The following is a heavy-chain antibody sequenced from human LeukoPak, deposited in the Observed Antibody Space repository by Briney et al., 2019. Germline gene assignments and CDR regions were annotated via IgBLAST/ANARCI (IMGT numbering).Heavy chain of an antibody. D-gene: IGHD3-10*01. J-gene: IGHJ4*02. CDR2: IYSGGST. V-gene: IGHV3-53*01. CDR3: ATAGNYRFDY. CDR1: GVTVSSNY. Sequence: GGSLRHSCAASGVTVSSNYMSWVRQAPGKGLEWVSVIYSGGSTYYADSVKGRFTISRDNAKNTLYLQMNSLRVEDTAVYYCATAGNYRFDYWGQGTLVTVSS.